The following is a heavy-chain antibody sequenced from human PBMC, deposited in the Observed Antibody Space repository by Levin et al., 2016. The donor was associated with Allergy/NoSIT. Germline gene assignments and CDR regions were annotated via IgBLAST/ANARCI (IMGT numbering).Heavy chain of an antibody. CDR2: IYPGDSDT. Sequence: VRQMPGKGLEWMGIIYPGDSDTRYSPSFQGQVTISADKSISTAYLQWSSLKASDTAMYYCASVGGNSGYFDYWGQGTLVTVSS. J-gene: IGHJ4*02. D-gene: IGHD4-23*01. CDR3: ASVGGNSGYFDY. V-gene: IGHV5-51*01.